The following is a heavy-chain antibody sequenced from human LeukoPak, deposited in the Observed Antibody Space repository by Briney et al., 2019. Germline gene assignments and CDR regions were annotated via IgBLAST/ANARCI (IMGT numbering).Heavy chain of an antibody. CDR3: ARSPGILGTNYFDY. Sequence: PGGSLRLSCAASGFTFSSYAMSWVRQAPGKGLEWVSAISGSGGSTYYADSVKGRFTISGDNSKNTLYLQMNSLRAEDTSVYYCARSPGILGTNYFDYWGQGTLVTVSS. CDR1: GFTFSSYA. V-gene: IGHV3-23*01. CDR2: ISGSGGST. D-gene: IGHD1-26*01. J-gene: IGHJ4*02.